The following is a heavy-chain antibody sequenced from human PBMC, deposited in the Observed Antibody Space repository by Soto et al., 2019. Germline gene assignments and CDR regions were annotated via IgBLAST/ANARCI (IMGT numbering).Heavy chain of an antibody. Sequence: EVQLVESGGGLVKPGESLRLSCEASGASFTNAWMNWVRQAPGKGLEWVGRIKTRIDSATTDYAAPGKGRFTISRDDSKNTLYLQMDSLKTEDTDVYYCTTEDPSWLRGLEYWGQGTLVTVSS. CDR2: IKTRIDSATT. J-gene: IGHJ4*02. V-gene: IGHV3-15*01. CDR3: TTEDPSWLRGLEY. CDR1: GASFTNAW. D-gene: IGHD5-12*01.